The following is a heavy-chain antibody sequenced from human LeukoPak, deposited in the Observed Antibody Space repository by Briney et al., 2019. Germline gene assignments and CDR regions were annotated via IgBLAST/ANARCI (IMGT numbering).Heavy chain of an antibody. CDR3: ARAGWNDVYYYYYYMDV. CDR2: INPKSGDT. Sequence: EASVKVSCKASGYRFTGYYMHWVRQAPGQGLEWMAWINPKSGDTFFAPKFQGRVTITRDTSISTASMNLSRLTSDDTAMYYCARAGWNDVYYYYYYMDVWGKGTTVTVSS. CDR1: GYRFTGYY. D-gene: IGHD1-1*01. V-gene: IGHV1-2*02. J-gene: IGHJ6*03.